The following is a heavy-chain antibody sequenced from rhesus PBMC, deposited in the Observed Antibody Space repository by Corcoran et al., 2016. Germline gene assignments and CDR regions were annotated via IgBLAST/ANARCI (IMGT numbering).Heavy chain of an antibody. CDR1: GGTISSGYYY. J-gene: IGHJ4*01. CDR3: AGEVKYYEDDDGYYPHFDD. Sequence: QVQLQESGPGVVKPSETLSLTCVVSGGTISSGYYYWSWIRQPPGKGLEWLGGIYSTKETTNHNPSLKCGVTIAKDTSKNQFALKPSSVTATDTAVYYCAGEVKYYEDDDGYYPHFDDWGQGVLVTVSS. D-gene: IGHD3-9*01. V-gene: IGHV4S12*01. CDR2: IYSTKETT.